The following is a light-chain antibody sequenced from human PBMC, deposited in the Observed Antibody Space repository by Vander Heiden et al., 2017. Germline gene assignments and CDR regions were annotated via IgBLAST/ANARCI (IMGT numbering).Light chain of an antibody. V-gene: IGLV2-23*01. J-gene: IGLJ1*01. Sequence: QSALTQPASVSGSPGQSITIPCTGTSSDVGSYNLVSWYQQHPGKAPKLMIYEGSKRPSGVSNRFSGSKSGNTASLTISGLQAEDEADYYCCSYAGGSTFVFGTGTKVTVL. CDR2: EGS. CDR1: SSDVGSYNL. CDR3: CSYAGGSTFV.